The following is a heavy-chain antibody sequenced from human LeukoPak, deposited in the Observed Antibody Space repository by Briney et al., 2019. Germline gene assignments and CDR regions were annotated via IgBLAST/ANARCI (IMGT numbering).Heavy chain of an antibody. D-gene: IGHD6-13*01. Sequence: SETLSLTCTVSGGSISSSSYYWGWIRQPPGKGLEWIGSIYYGGNTYYNPSLKSRVTISVDTSKNQFSLKLSSVTAADRAVYYCARSGIAAADPPAAFDIWGQGTMVTVSS. V-gene: IGHV4-39*07. CDR3: ARSGIAAADPPAAFDI. CDR2: IYYGGNT. CDR1: GGSISSSSYY. J-gene: IGHJ3*02.